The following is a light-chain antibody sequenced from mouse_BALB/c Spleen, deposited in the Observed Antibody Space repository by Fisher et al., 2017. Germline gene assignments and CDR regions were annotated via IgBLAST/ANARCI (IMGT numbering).Light chain of an antibody. CDR3: QQRSSYPPFT. CDR1: SSVSY. CDR2: GIS. J-gene: IGKJ4*01. Sequence: DIVMTQSPAIMSASLGEKVTITCSASSSVSYMNWYQQKPGSSPKIWIYGISNLASGVPARFSGSGSGTSYSLTISRMEAEDAATYYCQQRSSYPPFTFGSGTKLEIK. V-gene: IGKV4-90*01.